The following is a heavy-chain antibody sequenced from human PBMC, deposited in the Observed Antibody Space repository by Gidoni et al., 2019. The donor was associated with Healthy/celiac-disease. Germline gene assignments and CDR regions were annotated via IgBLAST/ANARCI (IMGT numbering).Heavy chain of an antibody. J-gene: IGHJ3*02. Sequence: QVQLVQSGAEGKKPGASVKVSGKASGYTFNSYDINWVRQATGKGLGWMGWMNPNRGNTGYAQKFQGRVTITRNTSISTAYMELSSLRSEDTAVYYCARGPSHFDIWGQGTMVTVSS. CDR1: GYTFNSYD. CDR2: MNPNRGNT. V-gene: IGHV1-8*01. CDR3: ARGPSHFDI.